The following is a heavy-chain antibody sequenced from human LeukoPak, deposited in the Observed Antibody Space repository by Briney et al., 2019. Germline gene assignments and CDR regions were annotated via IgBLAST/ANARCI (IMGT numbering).Heavy chain of an antibody. CDR1: GGSISSYY. Sequence: SETLSLTCTVSGGSISSYYWSWIRQPARKGLEWIGRIYTSGSTNYNPSLKSRVTMSVDTSKNQFSLKLSSVTAPDTAVYYCARDDSSAHDAFDIWGQGTMVTVSS. D-gene: IGHD3-22*01. J-gene: IGHJ3*02. CDR3: ARDDSSAHDAFDI. V-gene: IGHV4-4*07. CDR2: IYTSGST.